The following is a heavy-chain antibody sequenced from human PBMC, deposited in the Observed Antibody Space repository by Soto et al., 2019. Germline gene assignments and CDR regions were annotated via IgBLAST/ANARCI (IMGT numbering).Heavy chain of an antibody. Sequence: PGGSLRLSCAASGFTFSSYGMHWVRQAPGKGLEWVAVISYDGSNKYYADSVKGRFTISRDNSKNTLYLQMNSLRAEDTAVYYCAKVAIFGVPTDYWGQGTLVTVSS. CDR2: ISYDGSNK. V-gene: IGHV3-30*18. D-gene: IGHD3-3*01. J-gene: IGHJ4*02. CDR3: AKVAIFGVPTDY. CDR1: GFTFSSYG.